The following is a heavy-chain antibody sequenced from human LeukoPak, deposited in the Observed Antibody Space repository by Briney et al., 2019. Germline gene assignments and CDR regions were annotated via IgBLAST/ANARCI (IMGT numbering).Heavy chain of an antibody. J-gene: IGHJ5*02. CDR2: INPNSGGT. D-gene: IGHD6-13*01. V-gene: IGHV1-2*02. CDR1: GFIFTGYY. CDR3: ARDMTPPIAAESWFDP. Sequence: ASVKVSCKTSGFIFTGYYIHWVRQAPGQGLEWMGWINPNSGGTYYPQHFQGRVSMTRDTSISTAYMELSSLRSDDTAVYYCARDMTPPIAAESWFDPWGQGTLITVSS.